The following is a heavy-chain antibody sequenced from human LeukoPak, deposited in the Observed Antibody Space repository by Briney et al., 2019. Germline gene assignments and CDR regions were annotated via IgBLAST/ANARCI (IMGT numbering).Heavy chain of an antibody. CDR1: GGTFSSYA. V-gene: IGHV1-69*17. Sequence: ASVKVSCKASGGTFSSYAISWVRQAPGQGLEWMGGIIPIFGIANYAQKFQGRVTITADKSTSTAYMELSSLTSEDTAVYYCARDVDYYDSSGYYYVPYYYGMDVWGQGATVTVSS. J-gene: IGHJ6*02. CDR3: ARDVDYYDSSGYYYVPYYYGMDV. CDR2: IIPIFGIA. D-gene: IGHD3-22*01.